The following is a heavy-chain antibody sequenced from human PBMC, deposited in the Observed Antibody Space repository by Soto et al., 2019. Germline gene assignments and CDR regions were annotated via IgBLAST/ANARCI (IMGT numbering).Heavy chain of an antibody. D-gene: IGHD1-1*01. J-gene: IGHJ4*02. V-gene: IGHV2-5*02. Sequence: QITLKEAGPTLVKPTETLTLTCTFSGFSFTTTRMGVGWTRHPPGKALEWLAIIYWDGESRYNPLLRRRLTLTEDTSQNQAVLPMTNMDPRDTSTYYCAHRDTTGTTTYVDSRGQGIPVTVAS. CDR3: AHRDTTGTTTYVDS. CDR2: IYWDGES. CDR1: GFSFTTTRMG.